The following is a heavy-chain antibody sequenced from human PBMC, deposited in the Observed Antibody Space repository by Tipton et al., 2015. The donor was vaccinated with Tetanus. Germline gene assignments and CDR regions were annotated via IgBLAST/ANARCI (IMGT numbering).Heavy chain of an antibody. CDR2: ISSSSSTI. J-gene: IGHJ6*02. CDR1: GFTFSSYS. CDR3: ARDLGYCSGGSCYYYGMDV. Sequence: SLRLSCAASGFTFSSYSMNWVRQAPGKGLEWVSYISSSSSTIYYADSVKGRFTISRDNAKNSLYLQMNSLRDEDTAVYYCARDLGYCSGGSCYYYGMDVWGQGTTVTVSS. V-gene: IGHV3-48*02. D-gene: IGHD2-15*01.